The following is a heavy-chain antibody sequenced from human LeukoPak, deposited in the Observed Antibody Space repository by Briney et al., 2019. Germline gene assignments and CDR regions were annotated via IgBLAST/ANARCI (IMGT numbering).Heavy chain of an antibody. V-gene: IGHV4-59*12. J-gene: IGHJ3*02. CDR1: GCSISSYY. D-gene: IGHD3-22*01. CDR3: ARAGYYDSSGYYCDAFDI. CDR2: IYHSGST. Sequence: SETLSLTGTISGCSISSYYWSWIRQPPGKGLEWIGYIYHSGSTYYNPSLKSRVTISVDRSKNQFSLKLSSGTAADTAVYYCARAGYYDSSGYYCDAFDIWGQGQWSPSLQ.